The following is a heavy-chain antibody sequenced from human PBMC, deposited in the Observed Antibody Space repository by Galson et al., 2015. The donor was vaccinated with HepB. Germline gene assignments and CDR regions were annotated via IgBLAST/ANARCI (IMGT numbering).Heavy chain of an antibody. CDR1: GFTFSNYN. V-gene: IGHV3-48*01. Sequence: SLRLSCAASGFTFSNYNMNWVRQAPGKGLEWVSYISSNTGTTYYADSVKGRFTISRDNAKNSLFLQMNSLRAEDTAVYYCAREQYACLTLGEVTTNYFHHLGQGTLVTVSP. D-gene: IGHD4-11*01. CDR3: AREQYACLTLGEVTTNYFHH. CDR2: ISSNTGTT. J-gene: IGHJ1*01.